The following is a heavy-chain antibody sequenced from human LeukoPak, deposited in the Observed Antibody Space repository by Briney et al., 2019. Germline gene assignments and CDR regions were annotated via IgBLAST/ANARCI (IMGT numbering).Heavy chain of an antibody. V-gene: IGHV4-59*01. CDR3: ARAGSSWYIDAFDT. D-gene: IGHD6-13*01. CDR2: ISYSGST. CDR1: GDSITSYY. Sequence: SETLSLTCTVSGDSITSYYWSWIRQPPGKGLEWIGCISYSGSTTYNPSLKSRVTISVDTSKNQFSLKLSSVTAADTAVYYCARAGSSWYIDAFDTWGQGTMVTVSS. J-gene: IGHJ3*02.